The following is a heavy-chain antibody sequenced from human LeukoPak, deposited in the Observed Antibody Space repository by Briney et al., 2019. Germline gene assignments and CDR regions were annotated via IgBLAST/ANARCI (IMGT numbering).Heavy chain of an antibody. Sequence: GGSLTLFCAVCGFTFSRYGMLWVRQAPGRGRAWVAVISNDGSNKYYADSAKGRFTISRDNSKNTLYLQMNSLRAEDTAVYYCAKIVMAGNGDYMDPWGQGTLVPVSS. CDR3: AKIVMAGNGDYMDP. V-gene: IGHV3-30*18. CDR2: ISNDGSNK. CDR1: GFTFSRYG. J-gene: IGHJ5*02. D-gene: IGHD4-17*01.